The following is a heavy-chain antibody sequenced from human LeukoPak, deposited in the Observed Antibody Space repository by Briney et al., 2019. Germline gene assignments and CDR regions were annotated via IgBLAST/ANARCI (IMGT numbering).Heavy chain of an antibody. J-gene: IGHJ6*03. V-gene: IGHV3-48*03. Sequence: PGGSLRPSCAASGFTFNSYEMNWVRQAPGKGLQWVSYISSSGSTIYYADSVKGRFTISRDNAKNSLYLQVNSLRAEDTAVYYCARGSGYRTYYYYMDVWGKGTTVTVSS. CDR1: GFTFNSYE. CDR2: ISSSGSTI. CDR3: ARGSGYRTYYYYMDV. D-gene: IGHD3-22*01.